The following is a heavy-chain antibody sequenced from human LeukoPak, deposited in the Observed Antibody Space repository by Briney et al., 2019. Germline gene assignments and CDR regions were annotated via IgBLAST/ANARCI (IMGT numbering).Heavy chain of an antibody. CDR1: GFTFSSYA. Sequence: PGRSLTLSCGASGFTFSSYAMQWVRRAPGRGLVWVAVISYEGRNKYYEDSVKGRFTISRDNSKNTLYLQMKRLSAEDTAVYYCEREGRSYHAPWGQGTLVTVSS. CDR2: ISYEGRNK. CDR3: EREGRSYHAP. D-gene: IGHD1-26*01. V-gene: IGHV3-30*04. J-gene: IGHJ5*02.